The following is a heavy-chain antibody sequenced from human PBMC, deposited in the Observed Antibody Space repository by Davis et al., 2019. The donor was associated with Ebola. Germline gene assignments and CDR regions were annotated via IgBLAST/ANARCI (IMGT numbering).Heavy chain of an antibody. CDR3: ARDSSSSWYNYYYYYYMDV. D-gene: IGHD6-13*01. Sequence: PGGSLRLSCAASGFTFSSYSMNWVRQAPGKGLEWVANIKQDGSEKYYVDSVKGRFTISRDNAKNSLYLQMNSLRAEDTAVYYCARDSSSSWYNYYYYYYMDVWGKGTTVTVSS. CDR1: GFTFSSYS. J-gene: IGHJ6*03. V-gene: IGHV3-7*03. CDR2: IKQDGSEK.